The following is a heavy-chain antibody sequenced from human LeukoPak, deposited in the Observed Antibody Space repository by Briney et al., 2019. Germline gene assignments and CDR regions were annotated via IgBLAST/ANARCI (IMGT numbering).Heavy chain of an antibody. CDR3: ARDSEYYYDSSGYPGVDY. V-gene: IGHV3-30-3*01. D-gene: IGHD3-22*01. J-gene: IGHJ4*02. CDR2: ISYDGSNK. Sequence: PGGSLRLSCAASGFTFSSYAMHWVRQAPGKGLEWVAVISYDGSNKYYADSVKGRFTISRDNSKNTLYLQMNSLRAEDTAVYYCARDSEYYYDSSGYPGVDYWGQGTLVTVSS. CDR1: GFTFSSYA.